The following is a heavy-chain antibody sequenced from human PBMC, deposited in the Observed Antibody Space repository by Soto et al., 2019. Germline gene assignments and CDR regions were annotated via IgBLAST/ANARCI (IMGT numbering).Heavy chain of an antibody. Sequence: QLQLQESGPGLVKPSETLSLTCTVSGGSISSSSYYWGWIRQPPGKGLEWIGSIYYSGSTYYNPSLKSRVTISVDTSKNQFSLKLSSVTAADTAVYYCARRENYYDSSGYAFDYWGQGTLVTVSS. CDR2: IYYSGST. V-gene: IGHV4-39*01. J-gene: IGHJ4*02. CDR3: ARRENYYDSSGYAFDY. CDR1: GGSISSSSYY. D-gene: IGHD3-22*01.